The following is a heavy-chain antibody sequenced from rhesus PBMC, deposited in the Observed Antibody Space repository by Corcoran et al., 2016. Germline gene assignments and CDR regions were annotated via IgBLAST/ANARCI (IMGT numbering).Heavy chain of an antibody. CDR1: GGSISSNY. CDR2: FSGSRGSN. D-gene: IGHD3-34*01. J-gene: IGHJ5-2*02. V-gene: IGHV4-173*01. Sequence: QVRLQESGPGLVKPSETLSLTCAVSGGSISSNYLSWIRPPPGKGLEWIGRFSGSRGSNDYNPSLKSRVTISTDTSKNQFSLKLSAVSAADTAVYDCARDLGPEDNSLDVWGRGLLVTVSS. CDR3: ARDLGPEDNSLDV.